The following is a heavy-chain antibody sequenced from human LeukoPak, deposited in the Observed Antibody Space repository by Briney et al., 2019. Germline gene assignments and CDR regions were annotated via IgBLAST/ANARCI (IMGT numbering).Heavy chain of an antibody. CDR3: AKALATRHMDV. V-gene: IGHV3-48*03. CDR2: ISSSGTTI. J-gene: IGHJ6*02. Sequence: GGSLRLSCAASRFTFRSYDMNWVRQAPGKGLEWVSYISSSGTTIYYADSVKGRFTISRDNAKNSLYLQMSSLRAEDTAVYYCAKALATRHMDVWGQGTTVTVSS. CDR1: RFTFRSYD.